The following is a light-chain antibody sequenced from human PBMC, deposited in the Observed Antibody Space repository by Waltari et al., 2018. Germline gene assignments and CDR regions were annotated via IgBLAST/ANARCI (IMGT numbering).Light chain of an antibody. CDR1: SSDVGGYNH. CDR2: DVS. Sequence: QSALTQPRPVSGSPGQSVTISCTGTSSDVGGYNHVSCYQQHPGKAPKLMIYDVSKRPSGVPDRFSGSKSGNTASLTISGLQAEDEADYYCCSYAGSYTRTWVFGGGTKLTVL. CDR3: CSYAGSYTRTWV. V-gene: IGLV2-11*01. J-gene: IGLJ3*02.